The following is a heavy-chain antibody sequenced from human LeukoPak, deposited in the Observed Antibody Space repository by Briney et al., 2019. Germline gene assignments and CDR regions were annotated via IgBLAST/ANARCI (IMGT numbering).Heavy chain of an antibody. CDR2: IKQDGSEK. Sequence: GGSLRLSCAASGFTFSSYWMSWVRQAPGKGLEWVANIKQDGSEKYYVDSVKGRFTISRDNAKNSLYLQMNSLRAEDTAVYYCARASRYFDWLLSHFDYWGQGTLVTVSS. CDR1: GFTFSSYW. CDR3: ARASRYFDWLLSHFDY. J-gene: IGHJ4*02. D-gene: IGHD3-9*01. V-gene: IGHV3-7*01.